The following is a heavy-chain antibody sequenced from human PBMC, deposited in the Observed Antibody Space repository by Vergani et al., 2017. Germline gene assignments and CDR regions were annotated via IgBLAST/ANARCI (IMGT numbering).Heavy chain of an antibody. CDR2: IDHTGRP. Sequence: QVQLQQWGGGLLKPSETLSLTCVVNGGSFTSYHWTWIRQSPGEGLEWVGDIDHTGRPEYNPSLKSRLTMSVDKSRNQFSLTLVSVTATATAIYFCARVKTETNGHLYYCYYMDVWGQGTAVTVS. D-gene: IGHD2-8*01. CDR3: ARVKTETNGHLYYCYYMDV. J-gene: IGHJ6*03. CDR1: GGSFTSYH. V-gene: IGHV4-34*01.